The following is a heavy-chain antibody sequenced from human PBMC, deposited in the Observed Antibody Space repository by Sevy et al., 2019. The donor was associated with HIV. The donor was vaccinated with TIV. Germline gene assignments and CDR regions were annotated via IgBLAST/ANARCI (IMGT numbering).Heavy chain of an antibody. CDR3: AAPYDFWSGPPRVVTAYYYYGMDV. D-gene: IGHD3-3*01. J-gene: IGHJ6*02. CDR1: GGTFSSYA. V-gene: IGHV1-69*13. CDR2: IIPIFGTA. Sequence: ASVKVSCKASGGTFSSYAISWVRQAPGQGLEWMGGIIPIFGTANYAQKFQGRVTITADESTSTAYMELSSLRSEDTAVYYCAAPYDFWSGPPRVVTAYYYYGMDVWGQGTTVTVSS.